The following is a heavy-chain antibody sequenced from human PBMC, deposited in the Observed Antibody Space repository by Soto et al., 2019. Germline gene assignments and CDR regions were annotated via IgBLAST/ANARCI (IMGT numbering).Heavy chain of an antibody. J-gene: IGHJ6*02. Sequence: QVQLVQSGAEVKKPGASVKVSCKASGYTFTSYDINWVRQATGQGLEWMGWMNPNSGNTGYAQKFQGRVTMTRNTXISTAYMELSSLRSEETAVYYCARRGYSSSWYYYYYYGMDVWGQGTTVTVSS. V-gene: IGHV1-8*01. CDR1: GYTFTSYD. CDR2: MNPNSGNT. D-gene: IGHD6-13*01. CDR3: ARRGYSSSWYYYYYYGMDV.